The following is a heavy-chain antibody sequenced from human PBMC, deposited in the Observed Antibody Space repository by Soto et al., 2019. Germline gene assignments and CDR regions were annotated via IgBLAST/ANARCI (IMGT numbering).Heavy chain of an antibody. D-gene: IGHD3-10*01. CDR2: ISYDGSNK. V-gene: IGHV3-30*03. CDR3: APWFGAFDY. Sequence: QVQLVESGGGVVQPGRSLRLSCAASGFTFSSYGMHWVRQAPGKGLEWVAVISYDGSNKYYADSVKGRLTISRDNSKNTLHLQMNSLRAEDTAVYYCAPWFGAFDYWGQGTLVTVSS. CDR1: GFTFSSYG. J-gene: IGHJ4*02.